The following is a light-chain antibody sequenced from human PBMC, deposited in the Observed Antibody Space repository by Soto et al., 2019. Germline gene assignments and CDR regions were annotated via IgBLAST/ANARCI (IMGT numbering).Light chain of an antibody. Sequence: EIVTTQSPATLSVSPGERATLSCRASHRVSSYLAWYQQKPGQAPRLLIYGTSTRATGIPARFSGSGSGTEFTLTISSLQSEDFAVYYCQQYNNWPLTFGAGTKVEIK. V-gene: IGKV3-15*01. CDR1: HRVSSY. J-gene: IGKJ4*01. CDR2: GTS. CDR3: QQYNNWPLT.